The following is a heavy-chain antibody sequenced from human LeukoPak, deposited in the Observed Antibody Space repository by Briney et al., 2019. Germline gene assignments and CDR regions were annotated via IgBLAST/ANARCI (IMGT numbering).Heavy chain of an antibody. CDR1: GGSISSSSYY. CDR3: ARRPLQLLLGLFGAFDI. CDR2: IYYSGST. V-gene: IGHV4-39*07. D-gene: IGHD2-2*01. Sequence: SETLSLTCTVSGGSISSSSYYWGWIRQPPGKGLEWIGSIYYSGSTNYNPSLKSRVTISVDTSKNQFSLKLSSVTAADTAVYYCARRPLQLLLGLFGAFDIWGQGTMVTVSS. J-gene: IGHJ3*02.